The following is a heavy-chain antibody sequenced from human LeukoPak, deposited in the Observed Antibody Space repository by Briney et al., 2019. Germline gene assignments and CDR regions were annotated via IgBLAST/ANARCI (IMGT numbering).Heavy chain of an antibody. V-gene: IGHV3-21*01. Sequence: GGSLRLSCAASGFTFNTYSMNWVRQAPGKGLEWVSSISTSSSYIYYADSVKGRFTISRDNAKNSLYLQMNSLRAEDTAVYYCARDLTTVVTPVGYWGQGTLVTVSS. CDR1: GFTFNTYS. D-gene: IGHD4-23*01. CDR2: ISTSSSYI. CDR3: ARDLTTVVTPVGY. J-gene: IGHJ4*02.